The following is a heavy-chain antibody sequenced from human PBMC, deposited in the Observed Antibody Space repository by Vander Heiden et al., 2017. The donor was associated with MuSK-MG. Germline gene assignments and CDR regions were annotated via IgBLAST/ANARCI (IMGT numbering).Heavy chain of an antibody. J-gene: IGHJ4*02. CDR3: AKVSSGGYGDY. V-gene: IGHV3-23*01. Sequence: EVQLLESGGGLIQPGGSLRLSCAAPGFTFGSYAMSWVRQAPGKGLEWVSGISGSGGSTYYADSVKGRFTISRDNSKNKLYLQMNSLRTEDTALYYCAKVSSGGYGDYWGQGTLGNVSS. CDR2: ISGSGGST. CDR1: GFTFGSYA. D-gene: IGHD5-12*01.